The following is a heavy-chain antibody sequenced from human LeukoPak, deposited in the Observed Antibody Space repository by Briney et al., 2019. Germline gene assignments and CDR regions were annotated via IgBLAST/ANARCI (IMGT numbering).Heavy chain of an antibody. CDR3: ATDRDYYYDSSGPYGG. CDR2: FDPEDGET. J-gene: IGHJ4*02. CDR1: GYTLTELS. Sequence: GASVKVSCKVSGYTLTELSMHWVRQAPGKGLEWMGGFDPEDGETIYAQKFQGRVSMTEDTSTDTAYMELSSLRSEDTAVYYCATDRDYYYDSSGPYGGWGQGTLVTVSS. V-gene: IGHV1-24*01. D-gene: IGHD3-22*01.